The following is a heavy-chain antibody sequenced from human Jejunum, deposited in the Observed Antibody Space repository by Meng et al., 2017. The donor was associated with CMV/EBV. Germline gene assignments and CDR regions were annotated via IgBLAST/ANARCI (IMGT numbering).Heavy chain of an antibody. CDR3: ARTTVYSSVYYVDY. CDR1: GFSLSDHY. D-gene: IGHD6-25*01. V-gene: IGHV3-72*01. J-gene: IGHJ4*02. CDR2: IKKKTDSYDT. Sequence: SGFSLSDHYMHWVRQAPGKGLEWVGRIKKKTDSYDTEYVASVKGRFTISRDDSKNSFYLQMNSLRTEDTAVYYCARTTVYSSVYYVDYWGQGTLVTVSS.